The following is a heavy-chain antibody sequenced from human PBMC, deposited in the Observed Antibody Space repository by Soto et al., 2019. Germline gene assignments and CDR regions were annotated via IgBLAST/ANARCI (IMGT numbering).Heavy chain of an antibody. CDR3: ARAGGYYDSSGYSSNYAFDI. D-gene: IGHD3-22*01. CDR1: GYTFTSYY. V-gene: IGHV1-46*01. CDR2: INPSGGST. J-gene: IGHJ3*02. Sequence: ASVKVSCKASGYTFTSYYMHWVRQAPGQRLEWMGIINPSGGSTSYAQKFQGRVTMTRDTSTSTVYMELSSLRSEDTAVYYCARAGGYYDSSGYSSNYAFDIWGQGTMVTVSS.